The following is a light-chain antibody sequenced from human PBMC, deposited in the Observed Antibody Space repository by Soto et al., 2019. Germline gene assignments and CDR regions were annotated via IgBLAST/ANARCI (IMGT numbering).Light chain of an antibody. J-gene: IGKJ1*01. Sequence: DIQMTQSPSTLSASVGDTVTITCRASESIDNWSAWYQQKPGKAPKLLIFAASTLVRGVPSRFSGRGSGTEFTLTISSLQADDYATFYCQQYHTDWTFGQGTKVDI. CDR2: AAS. CDR1: ESIDNW. V-gene: IGKV1-5*01. CDR3: QQYHTDWT.